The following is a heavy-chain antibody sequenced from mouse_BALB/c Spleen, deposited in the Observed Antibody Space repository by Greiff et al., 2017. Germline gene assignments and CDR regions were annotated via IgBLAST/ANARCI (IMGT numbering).Heavy chain of an antibody. Sequence: EVQLVESGGGLVQPGGSRKLSCAASGFTFSSFGMHWVRQAPEKGLEWVAYISSGSSTIYYADTVKGRFTITRDNPKNTLFLQMTSLRSEDTAMYYCAKPSGTSRAMDYWGQGTSVTVSS. CDR1: GFTFSSFG. D-gene: IGHD4-1*01. CDR2: ISSGSSTI. V-gene: IGHV5-17*02. CDR3: AKPSGTSRAMDY. J-gene: IGHJ4*01.